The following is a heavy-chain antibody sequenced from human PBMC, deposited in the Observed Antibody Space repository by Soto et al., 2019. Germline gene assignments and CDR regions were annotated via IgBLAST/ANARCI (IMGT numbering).Heavy chain of an antibody. CDR3: ARGGYYYDTSGYNWFDP. J-gene: IGHJ5*02. V-gene: IGHV4-31*03. D-gene: IGHD3-22*01. CDR1: GGSISRSGYY. CDR2: IHDSGST. Sequence: QVQLQESGPGLVKPSQTLSLTCTVSGGSISRSGYYWNWIRQHPGTALEWIGYIHDSGSTYYNPSLKSRVIISVDTSRNQLYLYLTSVTAADTAVYYCARGGYYYDTSGYNWFDPWGQGTLVTVSS.